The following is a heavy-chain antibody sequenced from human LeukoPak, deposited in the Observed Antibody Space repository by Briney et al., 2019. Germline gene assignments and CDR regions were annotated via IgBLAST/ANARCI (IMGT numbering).Heavy chain of an antibody. J-gene: IGHJ6*02. CDR3: AREGGNYGMDV. V-gene: IGHV3-7*03. CDR1: GFTFSSYW. Sequence: PGGSLRLSCAASGFTFSSYWMSWVRQAPGKGLEWVADIKQDGSEKYYVDSVKGRFTISRDNAKNSLYLQMKSLRAEDTAVYYCAREGGNYGMDVWGQGTTVTVSS. CDR2: IKQDGSEK. D-gene: IGHD1-26*01.